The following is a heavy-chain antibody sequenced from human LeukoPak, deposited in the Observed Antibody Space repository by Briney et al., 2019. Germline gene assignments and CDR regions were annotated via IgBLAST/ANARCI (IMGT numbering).Heavy chain of an antibody. Sequence: TSETLSLTCAVYGGSFSGYYWSWIRQPPGKGLEWSGEINHSGSTNYNPSLKSRVTISVDTSKNQFSLKLSSVTAADTAVYYCARAPDYYGSGSSFDYWGQGTLVTVSS. CDR2: INHSGST. CDR1: GGSFSGYY. CDR3: ARAPDYYGSGSSFDY. D-gene: IGHD3-10*01. J-gene: IGHJ4*02. V-gene: IGHV4-34*01.